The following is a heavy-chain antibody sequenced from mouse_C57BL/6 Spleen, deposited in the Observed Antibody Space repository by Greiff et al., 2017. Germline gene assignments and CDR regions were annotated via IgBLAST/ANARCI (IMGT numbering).Heavy chain of an antibody. CDR3: ARRDYSNYGYFDV. Sequence: DVKLVESGGGLVKPGGSLKLSCAASGFTFSSYTMSWVRQTPEKRLEWVATISGGGGNTYYPDSVKGRFTISRDNAKNTLYLQMSSLRSEDTALYYCARRDYSNYGYFDVWGTGTTVTVSS. J-gene: IGHJ1*03. D-gene: IGHD2-5*01. V-gene: IGHV5-9*01. CDR1: GFTFSSYT. CDR2: ISGGGGNT.